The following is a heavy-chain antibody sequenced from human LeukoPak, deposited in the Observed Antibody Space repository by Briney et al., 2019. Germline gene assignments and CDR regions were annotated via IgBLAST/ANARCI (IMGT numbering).Heavy chain of an antibody. Sequence: PGGSLRLSCAASGFTFSSYWMXXXRQAPGKGLEWVXXXKHNGDXXXXVDSVEDRXTXXXDNAQNSLYLHMTSLRVEDTAVYYCARELRTFDSWGQGTLVTVSS. D-gene: IGHD3-16*01. J-gene: IGHJ4*02. CDR1: GFTFSSYW. V-gene: IGHV3-7*01. CDR2: XKHNGDXX. CDR3: ARELRTFDS.